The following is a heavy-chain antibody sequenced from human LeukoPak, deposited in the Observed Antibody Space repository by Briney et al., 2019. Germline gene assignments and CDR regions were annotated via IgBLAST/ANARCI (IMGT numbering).Heavy chain of an antibody. J-gene: IGHJ6*02. Sequence: PSEALSLTCAVYGGSFSGYYWSWIRQPPGKGLEWIGGINHSGSTNYNPSLKSRVTMSVDTSKNQFSLKLSSVTAADTAVYYCARGHRITIFGVVYYYYYYGMDVWGQGTTVTVSS. D-gene: IGHD3-3*01. CDR2: INHSGST. CDR1: GGSFSGYY. CDR3: ARGHRITIFGVVYYYYYYGMDV. V-gene: IGHV4-34*01.